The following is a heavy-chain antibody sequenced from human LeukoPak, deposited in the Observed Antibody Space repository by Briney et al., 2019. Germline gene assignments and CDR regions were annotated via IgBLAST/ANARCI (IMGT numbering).Heavy chain of an antibody. CDR3: ARDRVPRRTIFGVVPIRNWFDP. J-gene: IGHJ5*02. V-gene: IGHV3-21*01. CDR2: ISSSSSYI. CDR1: GFTFSSYS. Sequence: PGGSLRLSCAASGFTFSSYSMNWVRQAPGKGLEWVSSISSSSSYIYYADSVKGRFTISRDNAKNSLYLQMNSLRAEDTAVYYCARDRVPRRTIFGVVPIRNWFDPWGQGTLVTVSS. D-gene: IGHD3-3*01.